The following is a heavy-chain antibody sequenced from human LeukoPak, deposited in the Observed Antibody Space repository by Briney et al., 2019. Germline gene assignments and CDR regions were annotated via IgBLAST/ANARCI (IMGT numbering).Heavy chain of an antibody. CDR1: RFTFSTYG. D-gene: IGHD5-24*01. V-gene: IGHV3-30*02. J-gene: IGHJ4*02. CDR3: AKVDGYNVGY. Sequence: GGSLRLSCAASRFTFSTYGMHWVRQAPGKGLEWVAFIRYDGSNKHYADSVKGRFTISRDNSKNTLYLQMNSLRAEDTAVYYCAKVDGYNVGYWGQGTLVTVSS. CDR2: IRYDGSNK.